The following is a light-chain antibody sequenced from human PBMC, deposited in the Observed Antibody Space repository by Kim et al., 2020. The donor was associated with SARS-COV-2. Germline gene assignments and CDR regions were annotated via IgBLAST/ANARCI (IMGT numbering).Light chain of an antibody. V-gene: IGKV3-15*01. CDR1: QSVSNN. CDR2: DAS. Sequence: EIVMTQSPATLSVSPGERATLSCRASQSVSNNLAWYQHKPGQPPRLLIYDASTRETGIPGRFSGSGSGTEFTLTIGSLQSEDFALYYCQQYHKWPGITFGQGTRLEIK. J-gene: IGKJ5*01. CDR3: QQYHKWPGIT.